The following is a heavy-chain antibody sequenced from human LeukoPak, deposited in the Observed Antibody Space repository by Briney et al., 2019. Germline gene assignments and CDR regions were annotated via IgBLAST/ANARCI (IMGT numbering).Heavy chain of an antibody. D-gene: IGHD4-17*01. CDR3: TRDLLGFATTPLSD. CDR1: GYTFTNYY. J-gene: IGHJ4*02. CDR2: INPNRGDT. Sequence: ASVRVSCKASGYTFTNYYMHWVRQAPGHGLEWMGWINPNRGDTNYAQKFQGRVTMTRDTSISTAFMELTRLTSDDAAVYYCTRDLLGFATTPLSDWGQGTLVTVSS. V-gene: IGHV1-2*02.